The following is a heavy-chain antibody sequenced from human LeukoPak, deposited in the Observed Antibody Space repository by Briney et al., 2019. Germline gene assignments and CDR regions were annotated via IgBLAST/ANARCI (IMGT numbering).Heavy chain of an antibody. CDR1: GFTFSNAW. D-gene: IGHD4-17*01. Sequence: GGSLRLSCAASGFTFSNAWMNWVRQAPGKGLEWVSCISSSSSYIYYADSLKGRFTISRDNAKSSLYLQMNSLRAEDTAVYYCARARNDYGDYVFDYWGQGTLVTVSS. CDR3: ARARNDYGDYVFDY. CDR2: ISSSSSYI. J-gene: IGHJ4*02. V-gene: IGHV3-21*01.